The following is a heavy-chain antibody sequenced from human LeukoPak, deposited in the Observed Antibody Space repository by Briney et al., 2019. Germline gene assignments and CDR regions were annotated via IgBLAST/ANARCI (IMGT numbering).Heavy chain of an antibody. D-gene: IGHD6-6*01. V-gene: IGHV4-59*08. CDR1: GGSISSLY. J-gene: IGHJ4*02. CDR2: IYYTGST. CDR3: ARHRAYSSSSPFDY. Sequence: SETLSLTCSVSGGSISSLYWSWIRQPPGKGLEWIGYIYYTGSTNYNPSLKSRVTMFVDMSKNQFSLRLSSVTAADTAVYYCARHRAYSSSSPFDYSGQGTLVTVSS.